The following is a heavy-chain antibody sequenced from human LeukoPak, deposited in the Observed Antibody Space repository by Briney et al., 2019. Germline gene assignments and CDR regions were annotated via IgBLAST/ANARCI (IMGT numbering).Heavy chain of an antibody. CDR1: GYTHTSYD. J-gene: IGHJ4*02. Sequence: ASVNVSCKSSGYTHTSYDMNGVRQASGQGREWMGGMTPISCKAGYAQRFQGRVTMIRNTTISTEYMELSRMRSEDTAVYSCASFGYGYGYDFDYWGQGTLVTVSS. CDR3: ASFGYGYGYDFDY. V-gene: IGHV1-8*01. D-gene: IGHD5-18*01. CDR2: MTPISCKA.